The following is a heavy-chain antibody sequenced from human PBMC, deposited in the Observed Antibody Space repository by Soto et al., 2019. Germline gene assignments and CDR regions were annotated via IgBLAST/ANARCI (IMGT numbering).Heavy chain of an antibody. V-gene: IGHV3-30*04. Sequence: QVQLVESGGGAVQPGRSLRLSCAASGFTFNHFARHWVRQAPGKGLDWVAVISYDGRRKSYADSVKGRFTSSRDNSERTLDLQMNNLTSQETGIYYCAREDSGDYFAYFDYWGQGSLVAVS. D-gene: IGHD1-26*01. CDR3: AREDSGDYFAYFDY. CDR1: GFTFNHFA. CDR2: ISYDGRRK. J-gene: IGHJ4*02.